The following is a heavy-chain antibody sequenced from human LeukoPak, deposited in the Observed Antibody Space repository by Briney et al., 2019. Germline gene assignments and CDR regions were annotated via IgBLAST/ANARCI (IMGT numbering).Heavy chain of an antibody. Sequence: PSETLSLTCAVSGYSISSGYYWGWIRQPPGKGLEWIGNIYHSGSTYYNPSLKSRVTISVDTSKNQFSLKLSSVTAADTAVYYCARQLGYYDIVTGHSDLDYWGQGTLVTVSS. V-gene: IGHV4-38-2*01. CDR2: IYHSGST. D-gene: IGHD3-9*01. CDR1: GYSISSGYY. CDR3: ARQLGYYDIVTGHSDLDY. J-gene: IGHJ4*02.